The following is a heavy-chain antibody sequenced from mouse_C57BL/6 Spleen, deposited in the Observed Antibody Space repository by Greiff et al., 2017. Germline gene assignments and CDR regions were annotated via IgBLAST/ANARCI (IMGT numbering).Heavy chain of an antibody. CDR3: ARGILTTEAPFAY. CDR1: GYTFTSYW. J-gene: IGHJ3*01. D-gene: IGHD2-12*01. Sequence: VKLQQPGAELVKPGASVKLSCKASGYTFTSYWMHWVKQRPGRGLEWIGRIDPNSGGTKYNEKFKSKATLTVDKPSSTAYMQLSSLTSEDSAVYYCARGILTTEAPFAYWGQGTLVTVSA. V-gene: IGHV1-72*01. CDR2: IDPNSGGT.